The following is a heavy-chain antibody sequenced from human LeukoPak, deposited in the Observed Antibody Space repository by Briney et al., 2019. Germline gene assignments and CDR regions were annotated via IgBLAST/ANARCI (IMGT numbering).Heavy chain of an antibody. CDR1: GYTFTGYY. J-gene: IGHJ5*02. CDR3: ARRVISGWYNWFDP. V-gene: IGHV1-2*02. CDR2: INPNSGGT. Sequence: ASVKVSCKASGYTFTGYYMHWVRQAPGQGLEWMGWINPNSGGTNYAQKFQGRVTMTRDTSISTAYMELSSLRSEDTAVYYCARRVISGWYNWFDPWGQGTLVTVSS. D-gene: IGHD6-19*01.